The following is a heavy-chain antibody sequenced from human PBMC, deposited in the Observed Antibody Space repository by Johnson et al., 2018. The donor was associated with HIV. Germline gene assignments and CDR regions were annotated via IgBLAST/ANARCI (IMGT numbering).Heavy chain of an antibody. CDR1: GFTFSDYY. D-gene: IGHD1-7*01. Sequence: QMLLVESGGGVVQPGRSLRLSCAASGFTFSDYYMSWMRQAPGQGLEWVSYISSSGSNIYKADSVKGRFTISRDNAKNSLFLQMNSLRAEDTAVYYCARVGANFDAFDSWGQGTMVTVAS. V-gene: IGHV3-11*04. CDR3: ARVGANFDAFDS. CDR2: ISSSGSNI. J-gene: IGHJ3*02.